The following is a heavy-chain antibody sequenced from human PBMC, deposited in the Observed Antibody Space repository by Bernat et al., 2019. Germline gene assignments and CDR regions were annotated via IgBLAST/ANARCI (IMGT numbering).Heavy chain of an antibody. CDR2: ISGSGGST. CDR3: AKDSGGATGSYYYGMDV. J-gene: IGHJ6*02. Sequence: VQLVESGGGVVQPGGSLRLSCAASGFTFSSYAMSWVRQAPGKGLEWVSAISGSGGSTYYADSVKGRFTISRDNSKNTLYLQMNSLRAEDTAVYYCAKDSGGATGSYYYGMDVWGQGTTVTVSS. CDR1: GFTFSSYA. V-gene: IGHV3-23*04. D-gene: IGHD1-1*01.